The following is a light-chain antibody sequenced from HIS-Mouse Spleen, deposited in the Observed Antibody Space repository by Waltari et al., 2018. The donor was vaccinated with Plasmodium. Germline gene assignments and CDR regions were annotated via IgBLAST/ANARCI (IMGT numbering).Light chain of an antibody. V-gene: IGKV1-5*03. J-gene: IGKJ1*01. CDR3: QQYKSYWT. CDR2: KAS. CDR1: QSISSW. Sequence: DIQMTQSPSTLSASVGDRVTITCRASQSISSWWSWYQQKPGKAPKLLIYKASSLESGVPSRFSGSGSGTEFTLTISSLQPDDFATYYCQQYKSYWTFGQGTKVEIK.